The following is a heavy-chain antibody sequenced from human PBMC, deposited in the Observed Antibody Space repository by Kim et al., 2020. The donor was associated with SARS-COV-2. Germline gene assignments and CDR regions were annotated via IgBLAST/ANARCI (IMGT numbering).Heavy chain of an antibody. D-gene: IGHD2-21*01. CDR3: AREGVAYCGGDCLTIDY. J-gene: IGHJ4*02. CDR2: IWYDGSNK. Sequence: GGSLRLSCAASGFTFSSYGMHWVRQAPGKGLEWVAVIWYDGSNKYYADSVKGRFTISRDNSKNTLYLQMNSLRAEDTAVYYCAREGVAYCGGDCLTIDYWGQGTLVTVSS. CDR1: GFTFSSYG. V-gene: IGHV3-33*01.